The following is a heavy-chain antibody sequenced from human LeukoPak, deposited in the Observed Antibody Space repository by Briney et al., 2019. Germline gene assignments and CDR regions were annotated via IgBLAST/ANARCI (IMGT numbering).Heavy chain of an antibody. CDR1: GGSFSGYY. Sequence: PSETLSLTCAVYGGSFSGYYWSWIRQPPGKGLEWIGEINHSGSTNYNPSLKSRVTISVDTSKNQFSLKLSSVTAADTAVYYCARGRYSSGWWGYWGQGTLVTVSS. D-gene: IGHD6-19*01. CDR2: INHSGST. CDR3: ARGRYSSGWWGY. J-gene: IGHJ4*02. V-gene: IGHV4-34*01.